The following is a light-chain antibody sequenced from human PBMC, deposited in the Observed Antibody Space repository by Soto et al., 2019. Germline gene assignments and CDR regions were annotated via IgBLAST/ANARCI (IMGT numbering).Light chain of an antibody. CDR2: GAS. J-gene: IGKJ1*01. CDR3: QQDNNWPRT. V-gene: IGKV3-15*01. Sequence: EIVMTQSPATLSVSPGERATLSCRASQSVSSNLAWYQQKPGQAPRLLIYGASTRATGIPARFSGSGSGTGFTLTISSLQSEDFAVYYCQQDNNWPRTFGQGTK. CDR1: QSVSSN.